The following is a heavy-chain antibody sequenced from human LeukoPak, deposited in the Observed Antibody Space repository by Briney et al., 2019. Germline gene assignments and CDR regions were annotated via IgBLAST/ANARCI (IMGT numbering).Heavy chain of an antibody. Sequence: GGSLRPSCAASGSRFSTYAMHWVRQAPGKGLEWGALIWHDASHTFYTDSVKGRFTSSRDNSKNTVYLQMNSLGGEDTAVSYCAREIFGSGSYPDYWGQGTLVTVSS. D-gene: IGHD3-10*01. CDR1: GSRFSTYA. CDR2: IWHDASHT. J-gene: IGHJ4*02. V-gene: IGHV3-33*01. CDR3: AREIFGSGSYPDY.